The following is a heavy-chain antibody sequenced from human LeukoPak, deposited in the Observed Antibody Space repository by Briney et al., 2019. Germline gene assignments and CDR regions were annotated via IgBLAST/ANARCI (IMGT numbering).Heavy chain of an antibody. CDR3: AKNYDFWSGYYLDY. V-gene: IGHV3-30*02. Sequence: PGGSLRLSCAASGFTFSSYGMHWVRQAPGKGLEWVAFIRYDGGNKYYADSVKGRFTISRDNSKNTLYLQMNSLRAEDTAVYYCAKNYDFWSGYYLDYWGQGTLVTVSS. CDR2: IRYDGGNK. J-gene: IGHJ4*02. D-gene: IGHD3-3*01. CDR1: GFTFSSYG.